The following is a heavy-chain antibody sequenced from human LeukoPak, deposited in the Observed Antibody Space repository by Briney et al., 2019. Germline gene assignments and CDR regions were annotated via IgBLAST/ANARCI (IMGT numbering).Heavy chain of an antibody. D-gene: IGHD6-19*01. J-gene: IGHJ3*02. CDR2: ISYDGSNK. V-gene: IGHV3-30*04. Sequence: GGSLRLSCAASGFTFSSYAMHWVRQAPGKGLEWVAVISYDGSNKYYADSVKGRFTISRDNSKNTLYLQMNSLRAEDTAVYYCARDNARYSSGWYGAFDIWGQGTMVTVSS. CDR3: ARDNARYSSGWYGAFDI. CDR1: GFTFSSYA.